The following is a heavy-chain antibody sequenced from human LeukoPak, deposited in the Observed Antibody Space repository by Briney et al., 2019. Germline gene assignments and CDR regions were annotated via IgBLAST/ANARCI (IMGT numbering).Heavy chain of an antibody. J-gene: IGHJ3*02. CDR2: IKHDGTEK. Sequence: GGSLRLSCGASGFSFSTYWMSWVRQAPGKGLEWVAHIKHDGTEKYYADSVKGRFTISRDNSKNTLYLQMNSLRAEDTAVYYCAKDLIAARPTGAFDIWGQGTMVTVSS. CDR1: GFSFSTYW. CDR3: AKDLIAARPTGAFDI. D-gene: IGHD6-6*01. V-gene: IGHV3-7*01.